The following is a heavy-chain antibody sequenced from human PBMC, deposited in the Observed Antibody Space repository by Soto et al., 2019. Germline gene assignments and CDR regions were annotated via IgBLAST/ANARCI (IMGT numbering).Heavy chain of an antibody. V-gene: IGHV3-30*18. CDR1: GFTFSSYG. CDR3: AKDVFGYFDY. D-gene: IGHD3-10*01. CDR2: ISYDGSNK. J-gene: IGHJ4*02. Sequence: LRLSCAASGFTFSSYGMHWVRRAPGKGLEWVAVISYDGSNKYYADSVKGRFTISRDNSKNTLYLQMNSLRAEDTAVYYCAKDVFGYFDYWGQGTLVTVSS.